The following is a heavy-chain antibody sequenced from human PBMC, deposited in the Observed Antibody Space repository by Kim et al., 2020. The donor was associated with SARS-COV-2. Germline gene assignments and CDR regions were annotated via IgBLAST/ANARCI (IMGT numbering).Heavy chain of an antibody. J-gene: IGHJ4*02. V-gene: IGHV4-4*02. Sequence: SETLSLTCAVSGGSITNHDWWSWARQAPGKGLVWIGEIHHSGATNYNPSLKSRVTISVDNSKSQFSLEVTSVTAADTAVYYCTRNGYYTLDFWCQGTLVTVSS. CDR1: GGSITNHDW. CDR3: TRNGYYTLDF. D-gene: IGHD3-3*01. CDR2: IHHSGAT.